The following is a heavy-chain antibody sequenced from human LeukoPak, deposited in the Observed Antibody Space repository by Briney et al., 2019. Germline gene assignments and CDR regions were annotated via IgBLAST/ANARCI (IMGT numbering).Heavy chain of an antibody. V-gene: IGHV3-23*01. D-gene: IGHD4-17*01. CDR3: AKGLRCEGG. CDR1: GFTFSTYW. Sequence: GGSLRLSCAASGFTFSTYWMHWVRQAPGKGLEWVSAISGSGGSTYYADSVKGRFTISRDNSKNTLYLQMNSLRAEDTAVYYCAKGLRCEGGWGQGTLVTVSS. CDR2: ISGSGGST. J-gene: IGHJ4*02.